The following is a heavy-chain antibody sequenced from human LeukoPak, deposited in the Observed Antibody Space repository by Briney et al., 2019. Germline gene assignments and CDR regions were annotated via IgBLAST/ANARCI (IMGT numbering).Heavy chain of an antibody. CDR3: ASAPEWLPLDY. J-gene: IGHJ4*02. CDR2: INPSGGST. V-gene: IGHV1-46*01. CDR1: GYTFSRYY. D-gene: IGHD3-3*01. Sequence: GASVKVSCKASGYTFSRYYMHWVRQAPGQRLEWMGIINPSGGSTSYAQRFQGRVTMTSDTSTNTVYMELSSLRSEDTGVYYCASAPEWLPLDYWGQGTLVTVSS.